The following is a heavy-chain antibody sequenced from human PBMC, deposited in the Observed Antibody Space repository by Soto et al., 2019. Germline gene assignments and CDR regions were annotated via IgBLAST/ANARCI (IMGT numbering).Heavy chain of an antibody. CDR3: ARENSRISPRLFQH. J-gene: IGHJ1*01. Sequence: WGSLRLSCVASGFVFGDYAMHWSRQSPGKCLEWVALIPPAGTNQYYADSAKGRFTISRDNSKNTLYLQMNSLRPEDTGLYYCARENSRISPRLFQHWGHGTLVTVSS. D-gene: IGHD6-6*01. V-gene: IGHV3-30-3*01. CDR1: GFVFGDYA. CDR2: IPPAGTNQ.